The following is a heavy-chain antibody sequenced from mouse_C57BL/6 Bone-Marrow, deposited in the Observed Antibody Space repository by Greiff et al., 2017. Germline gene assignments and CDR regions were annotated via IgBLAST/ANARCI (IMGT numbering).Heavy chain of an antibody. D-gene: IGHD2-5*01. CDR1: GYTFTSYC. CDR3: ARAYYSNCWYWDVGG. CDR2: IYPCSGST. V-gene: IGHV1-55*01. J-gene: IGHJ1*03. Sequence: QVQLQQSGAELVKPGASVKMSCKASGYTFTSYCITWVKQRPGKGLEWIGDIYPCSGSTNYHEKFKSKATLTVDTSSSTAYMQLSSLTSEDSAVYYCARAYYSNCWYWDVGGWGTGITVT.